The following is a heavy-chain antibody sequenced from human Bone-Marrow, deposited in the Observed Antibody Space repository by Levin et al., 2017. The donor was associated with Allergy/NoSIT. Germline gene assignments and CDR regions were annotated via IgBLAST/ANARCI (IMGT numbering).Heavy chain of an antibody. CDR3: ARSLSSHRGGSWFDP. Sequence: RSSETLSLTCTVSGDSIGDYFWSWIRQPPGKGLEWIGYVFYSGLTSYSPSLRSRVTISVDTSKNQFSLNLKSVTAADTGVYYCARSLSSHRGGSWFDPWSQGTLVTVSS. CDR2: VFYSGLT. D-gene: IGHD6-6*01. J-gene: IGHJ5*02. V-gene: IGHV4-59*03. CDR1: GDSIGDYF.